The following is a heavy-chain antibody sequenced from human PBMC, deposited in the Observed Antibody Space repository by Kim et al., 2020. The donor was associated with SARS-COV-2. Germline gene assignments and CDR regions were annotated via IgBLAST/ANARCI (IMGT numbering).Heavy chain of an antibody. D-gene: IGHD1-1*01. CDR2: IRNKAKSYST. CDR1: GFAFSDHY. V-gene: IGHV3-72*01. J-gene: IGHJ4*02. CDR3: IRGLRGNDETGSY. Sequence: GGSLRLSCAASGFAFSDHYMDWVRQAPGKGLEWVGCIRNKAKSYSTEYAASVRGRFSISRDDSKNSLYLQMNSLKTEDAAFYYCIRGLRGNDETGSYWGQGTLVTGAS.